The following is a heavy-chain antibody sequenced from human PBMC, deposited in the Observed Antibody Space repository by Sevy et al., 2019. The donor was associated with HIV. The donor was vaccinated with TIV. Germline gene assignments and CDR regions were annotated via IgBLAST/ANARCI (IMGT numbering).Heavy chain of an antibody. CDR2: FDPEDGET. Sequence: ASVKVSCKVSGYTLTKLPMHWVRQAPGKGLEWMGGFDPEDGETIYAQRFQCRVTMTEDTSTDTAYMELGSLRSEDTAVYYCATLDFWSENPFYGTDVWGQGTTVTVSS. CDR1: GYTLTKLP. D-gene: IGHD3-3*01. CDR3: ATLDFWSENPFYGTDV. V-gene: IGHV1-24*01. J-gene: IGHJ6*02.